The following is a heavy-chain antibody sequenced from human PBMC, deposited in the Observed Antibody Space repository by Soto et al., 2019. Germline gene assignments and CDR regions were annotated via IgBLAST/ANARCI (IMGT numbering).Heavy chain of an antibody. CDR3: VQSRCGGDCLEIYSSNAYNGLDV. CDR2: LYWDDDQ. CDR1: GLSLRTTGVG. Sequence: QVTLKESGPTLVKPTQTLTLTCTVSGLSLRTTGVGVGWVRQPPGKALEWLALLYWDDDQRYSPSLRSRLTIAXDVSEKXXVLTMTNMDTVDTATYYCVQSRCGGDCLEIYSSNAYNGLDVWGQGTTVTVSS. D-gene: IGHD2-21*02. V-gene: IGHV2-5*02. J-gene: IGHJ6*02.